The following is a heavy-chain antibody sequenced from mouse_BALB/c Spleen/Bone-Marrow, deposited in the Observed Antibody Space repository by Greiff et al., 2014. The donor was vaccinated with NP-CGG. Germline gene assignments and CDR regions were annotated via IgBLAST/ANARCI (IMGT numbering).Heavy chain of an antibody. D-gene: IGHD2-4*01. CDR2: INPSSGYT. CDR3: AIYDYDVRYFDV. Sequence: VQLQQSGAELARPGASVKMSCEASGYTFTSYTMHWVKQRPGQGLEWIGYINPSSGYTNYNQKFKDKATLTADKSSSTAYMQLSSLTSEDSAVYYCAIYDYDVRYFDVWGAGTTVTVSS. J-gene: IGHJ1*01. CDR1: GYTFTSYT. V-gene: IGHV1-4*01.